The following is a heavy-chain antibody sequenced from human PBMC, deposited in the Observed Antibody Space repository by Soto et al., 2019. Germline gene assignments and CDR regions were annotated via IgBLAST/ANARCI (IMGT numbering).Heavy chain of an antibody. CDR1: GGTFSSYT. Sequence: GASVKVSCKASGGTFSSYTISWVRQAPGQGLEWMGRIIPILGIANYAQKFQGRVTITADKSTSTAYMELSSLRSEDTAVYYCATVTGIAAAGSRFDPWGQGTLVTVSS. V-gene: IGHV1-69*02. D-gene: IGHD6-13*01. CDR3: ATVTGIAAAGSRFDP. J-gene: IGHJ5*02. CDR2: IIPILGIA.